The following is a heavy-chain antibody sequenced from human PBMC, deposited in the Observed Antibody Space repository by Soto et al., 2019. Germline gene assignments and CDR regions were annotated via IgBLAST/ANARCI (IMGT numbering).Heavy chain of an antibody. CDR2: INHSGST. J-gene: IGHJ6*02. CDR1: GGSFSGYY. Sequence: PSETLSLTCAVYGGSFSGYYWSWIRQPPGKGLEWIGEINHSGSTNYNTSLKSRVTISVDTSKNQFSLKLSSVTAADTAVYYCARGLGAAAGIGYSSGWSYYYYYGMDVWGQGTTVTVSS. CDR3: ARGLGAAAGIGYSSGWSYYYYYGMDV. D-gene: IGHD6-19*01. V-gene: IGHV4-34*01.